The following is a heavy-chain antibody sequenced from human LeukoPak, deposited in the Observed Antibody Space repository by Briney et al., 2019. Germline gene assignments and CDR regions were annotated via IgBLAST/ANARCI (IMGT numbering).Heavy chain of an antibody. CDR1: GFTFSSYW. CDR3: AKDIPSSWRYGGFDY. J-gene: IGHJ4*02. Sequence: GGSLRLSCAASGFTFSSYWMTWVRQAPGKGLEWVANINQDGGEKYYVDSVKGRFTISRDNAKNSLYLQMNSLRAEDTALYYCAKDIPSSWRYGGFDYWGQGTLVTVSS. CDR2: INQDGGEK. D-gene: IGHD6-13*01. V-gene: IGHV3-7*03.